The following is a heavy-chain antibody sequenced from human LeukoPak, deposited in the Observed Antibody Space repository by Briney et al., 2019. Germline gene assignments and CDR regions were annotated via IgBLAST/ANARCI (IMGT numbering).Heavy chain of an antibody. V-gene: IGHV3-23*01. CDR1: GFTFSSYA. Sequence: GGSLRLSCAASGFTFSSYAMSWVRQAPGKGLEWVSSISGSGGSTYYADYVKGRFTISRDNAKNSLYLQMNSLRAEDTAVYFCARDRGYNWNPNWFDPWGQGTLVTVSS. J-gene: IGHJ5*02. D-gene: IGHD1-20*01. CDR3: ARDRGYNWNPNWFDP. CDR2: ISGSGGST.